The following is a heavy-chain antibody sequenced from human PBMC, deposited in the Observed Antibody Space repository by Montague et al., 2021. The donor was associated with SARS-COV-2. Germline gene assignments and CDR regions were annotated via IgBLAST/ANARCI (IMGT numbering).Heavy chain of an antibody. J-gene: IGHJ3*01. CDR3: AREWRCDDWRSGDACDL. V-gene: IGHV3-53*01. Sequence: SLRLSCAASGFTVSSKNMNWVRQAPGKGLEWVSVLYTGGLTFYADSVKDRFTISRDNSKNTLYLQMDSLRVEDTAVYYCAREWRCDDWRSGDACDLWGQGTKVTVSS. D-gene: IGHD2-21*01. CDR1: GFTVSSKN. CDR2: LYTGGLT.